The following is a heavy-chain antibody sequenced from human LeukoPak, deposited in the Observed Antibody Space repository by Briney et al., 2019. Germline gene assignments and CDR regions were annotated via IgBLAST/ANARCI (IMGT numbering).Heavy chain of an antibody. V-gene: IGHV3-64D*06. CDR1: GFTDSSYW. Sequence: GGSLRLSCAASGFTDSSYWMHWVRQAPGKGLEYVSAISSNGGSTYYADSVKGRFTISRDNSKNTLYLQMSSLRAEDTAVYYCVKDGTFGGVYFDYWGQGTLVTVSS. CDR3: VKDGTFGGVYFDY. D-gene: IGHD3-16*01. J-gene: IGHJ4*02. CDR2: ISSNGGST.